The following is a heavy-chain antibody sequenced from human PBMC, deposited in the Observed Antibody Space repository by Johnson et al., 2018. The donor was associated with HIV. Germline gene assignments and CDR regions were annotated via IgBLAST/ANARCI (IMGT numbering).Heavy chain of an antibody. D-gene: IGHD6-6*01. CDR2: ISYDGSTK. J-gene: IGHJ3*02. CDR3: ARGGGYSIAAPSDAFDI. V-gene: IGHV3-30-3*01. CDR1: GFTFSRYA. Sequence: QVQLVESGGGLVQPGGSLTLSCAASGFTFSRYAMHWVRQAPGKGLAWVAVISYDGSTKYYADSVKGRFTITRDNSKNTLYLQMNSLRAEDTAVYYCARGGGYSIAAPSDAFDIWGQGTMVTVSS.